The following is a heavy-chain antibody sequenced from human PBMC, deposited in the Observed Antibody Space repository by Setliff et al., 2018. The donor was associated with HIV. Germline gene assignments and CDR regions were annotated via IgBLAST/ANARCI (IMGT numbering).Heavy chain of an antibody. CDR1: GYTFTSYY. J-gene: IGHJ4*02. D-gene: IGHD4-17*01. CDR3: ARPEPYGDYGY. Sequence: SVKVSCKASGYTFTSYYMHWVRQAPGQGLEWMGRVIPIFGTANYAQKFQGRVTITADKSTSTAYMELSSLRSEDTAVYYCARPEPYGDYGYWGQGTLVTVSS. V-gene: IGHV1-69*06. CDR2: VIPIFGTA.